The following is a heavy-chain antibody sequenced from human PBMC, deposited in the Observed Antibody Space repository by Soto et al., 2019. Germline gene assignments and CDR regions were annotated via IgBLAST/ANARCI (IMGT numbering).Heavy chain of an antibody. CDR2: IKSKTDGGTT. Sequence: PGGSLRLSFAASGFTFSNASMNWVRQAPGKGLEWVGRIKSKTDGGTTDYSATGKGRFTISRDDSKNTLYLKMNSLKTEDTAVYYCTTEPPPLGDCSSTSCPAVDYWGQGTLVTVSS. CDR3: TTEPPPLGDCSSTSCPAVDY. CDR1: GFTFSNAS. D-gene: IGHD2-2*01. V-gene: IGHV3-15*01. J-gene: IGHJ4*02.